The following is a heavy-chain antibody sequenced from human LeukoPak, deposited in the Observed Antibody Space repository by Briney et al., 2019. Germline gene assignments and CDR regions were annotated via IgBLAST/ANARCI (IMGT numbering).Heavy chain of an antibody. CDR2: IGTAGDT. V-gene: IGHV3-13*01. CDR1: GFTFSDYD. Sequence: QPGWSLRLYCAASGFTFSDYDMHWVRQATGKGLEWVSAIGTAGDTYYTGSVKGRFTISRENAKNSLYLQMNSLRAGDTAVYYCARVAKERVGGVYYFDYWGQGTLVTVSS. D-gene: IGHD1-1*01. J-gene: IGHJ4*02. CDR3: ARVAKERVGGVYYFDY.